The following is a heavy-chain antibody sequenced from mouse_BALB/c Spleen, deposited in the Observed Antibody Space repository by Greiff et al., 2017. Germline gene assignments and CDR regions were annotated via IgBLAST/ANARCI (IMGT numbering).Heavy chain of an antibody. J-gene: IGHJ1*01. CDR2: IWGDGST. V-gene: IGHV2-6-7*01. D-gene: IGHD2-3*01. Sequence: QVQLQQSGPGLVAPSQSLSITCTVSGFSLTGYGVNWVRQPPGKGLVWLGMIWGDGSTDYNSALQSRLSISKDNSKSQVFLKMNSLQTDDTARYYCARVGGYYNWYIDVWGAGTTVTVSS. CDR1: GFSLTGYG. CDR3: ARVGGYYNWYIDV.